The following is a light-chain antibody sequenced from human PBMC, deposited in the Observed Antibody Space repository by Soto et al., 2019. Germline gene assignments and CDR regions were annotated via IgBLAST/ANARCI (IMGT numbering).Light chain of an antibody. CDR3: QQSYSRPRA. CDR1: QSISSY. V-gene: IGKV1-39*01. CDR2: AAS. Sequence: DIQMTQSPSSLSASVGDRVTITCRASQSISSYLNWYQQKPGKAPKLLIYAASSLQSGVPSRFSGSGSGTDYTLTISSLQPGDFATYFCQQSYSRPRAFGQGTKVDIK. J-gene: IGKJ1*01.